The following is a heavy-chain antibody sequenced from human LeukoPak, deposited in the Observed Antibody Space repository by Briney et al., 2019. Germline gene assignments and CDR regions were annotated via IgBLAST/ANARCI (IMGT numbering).Heavy chain of an antibody. V-gene: IGHV3-9*01. CDR1: GLPLVDYP. J-gene: IGHJ4*02. CDR2: ISWNSGSI. Sequence: PGGSRGFSCEAPGLPLVDYPRPWVRQAPGKGLEWVSGISWNSGSIGYADSVKGRFTISRDNAKNSLYLQMNSLRAEDTAVYYCARVVVAATHNDYWGQGTLVAVSS. CDR3: ARVVVAATHNDY. D-gene: IGHD6-19*01.